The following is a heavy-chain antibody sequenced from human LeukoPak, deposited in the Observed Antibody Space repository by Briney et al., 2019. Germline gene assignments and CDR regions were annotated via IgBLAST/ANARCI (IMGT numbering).Heavy chain of an antibody. CDR2: ISWNSGSI. Sequence: PGGSLRLSCAASGFTFDDYAMHWVRHAPGKGLEWVSGISWNSGSIGYADSVKGRFTISRDNAKNSLYLQMNSLRAEDTALYYCAKGRAAAGIHWGQGTRVTVSS. J-gene: IGHJ4*02. CDR1: GFTFDDYA. CDR3: AKGRAAAGIH. D-gene: IGHD6-13*01. V-gene: IGHV3-9*01.